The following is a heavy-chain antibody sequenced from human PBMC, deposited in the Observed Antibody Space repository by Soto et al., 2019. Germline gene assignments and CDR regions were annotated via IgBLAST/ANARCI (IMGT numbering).Heavy chain of an antibody. CDR1: GYTFTSYY. J-gene: IGHJ3*02. CDR2: INPSGGST. Sequence: APVKVSCKASGYTFTSYYMHWVRQAPGQGLEWMGIINPSGGSTSYAQKFQGRVTMTRDTSTSTVYMELSSLRSEDTAVYYCARXGYCSSTSCFRHGAFDIWGQGTMVTVSS. D-gene: IGHD2-2*01. V-gene: IGHV1-46*01. CDR3: ARXGYCSSTSCFRHGAFDI.